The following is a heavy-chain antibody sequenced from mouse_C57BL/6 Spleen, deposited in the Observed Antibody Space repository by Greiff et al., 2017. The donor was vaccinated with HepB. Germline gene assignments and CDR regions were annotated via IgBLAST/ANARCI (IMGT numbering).Heavy chain of an antibody. D-gene: IGHD2-5*01. V-gene: IGHV1-52*01. CDR2: IDPSDSET. CDR1: GYTFTSYW. J-gene: IGHJ3*01. CDR3: ARGTYSNSAWFAY. Sequence: VQLQQPGAELVRPGSSVKLSCKASGYTFTSYWMHWVKQRPIQGLEWIGNIDPSDSETHYNQKFKDKATLTVDKSSSTAYMQLSSLTSDDSAVYYCARGTYSNSAWFAYWGQGTLVTVSA.